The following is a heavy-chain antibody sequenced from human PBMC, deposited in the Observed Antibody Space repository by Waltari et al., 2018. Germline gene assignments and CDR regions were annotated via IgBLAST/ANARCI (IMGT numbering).Heavy chain of an antibody. J-gene: IGHJ4*02. D-gene: IGHD3-10*01. CDR1: GFTFGSHW. V-gene: IGHV3-7*01. CDR3: ARALPGEITVYDY. CDR2: IKQDGTQQ. Sequence: EVQLVESGGGLVQPGGSLRLSCVASGFTFGSHWMSWFRQAPEKGLEWVADIKQDGTQQYYVDSVKGRFTVSRDNHKNSLFLQMNSLRAEDTAVYYCARALPGEITVYDYWAQGALVNVSS.